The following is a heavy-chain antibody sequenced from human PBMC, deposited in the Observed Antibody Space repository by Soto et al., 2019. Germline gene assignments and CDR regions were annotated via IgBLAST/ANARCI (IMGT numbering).Heavy chain of an antibody. CDR2: IYYSGST. CDR3: ARSPGQQQLVRRWFDP. V-gene: IGHV4-59*08. J-gene: IGHJ5*02. D-gene: IGHD6-13*01. CDR1: GGSISSYY. Sequence: SETLSLTCTVSGGSISSYYWSWIRQPPGKGLEWIGYIYYSGSTNYNPSLKSRVTISVGTSKNQFSLKLSSVTAADTAVYYCARSPGQQQLVRRWFDPWAREPWSPSP.